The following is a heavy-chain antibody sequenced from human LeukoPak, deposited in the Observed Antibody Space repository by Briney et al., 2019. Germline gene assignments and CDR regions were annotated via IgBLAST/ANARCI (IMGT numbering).Heavy chain of an antibody. J-gene: IGHJ4*02. D-gene: IGHD2-15*01. CDR2: ISGSGGST. V-gene: IGHV3-23*01. CDR1: GFTFSSYA. CDR3: AKDREDIVVVVAAGSFDY. Sequence: PGGSLRLSCAASGFTFSSYAMSWVRQAPGKGLECVSAISGSGGSTYYADSVKGRFTIPRDNSKNTLYLQMNSLRAEDTAVYYCAKDREDIVVVVAAGSFDYWGQGTLVTVSS.